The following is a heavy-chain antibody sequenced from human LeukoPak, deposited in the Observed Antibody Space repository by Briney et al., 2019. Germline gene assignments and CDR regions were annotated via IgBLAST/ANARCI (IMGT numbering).Heavy chain of an antibody. Sequence: ASVKVSCKASGHTFTDYYMHWERQARRQGLEWMGRINPKNGGTNYPKKLQGRVTKTRDTIIRPSYMEVIILRSGDTTVHYCVSEGRGVLAYWGQGTLVTVSS. D-gene: IGHD5/OR15-5a*01. J-gene: IGHJ4*02. CDR1: GHTFTDYY. V-gene: IGHV1-2*06. CDR3: VSEGRGVLAY. CDR2: INPKNGGT.